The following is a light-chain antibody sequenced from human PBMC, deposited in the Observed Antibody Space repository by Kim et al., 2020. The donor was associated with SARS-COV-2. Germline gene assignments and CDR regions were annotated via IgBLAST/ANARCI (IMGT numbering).Light chain of an antibody. CDR3: CSYAGTTTYWV. J-gene: IGLJ3*02. Sequence: QSALTQPASVSGSLGQSITISCTGTTTDVGIYNLVSWYQQHPGKAPKVMVSEVTKRPPGVPNRFSGSKSGNTASLTISGLQAEDEADYYCCSYAGTTTYWVFGGGTQLTVL. CDR2: EVT. CDR1: TTDVGIYNL. V-gene: IGLV2-23*02.